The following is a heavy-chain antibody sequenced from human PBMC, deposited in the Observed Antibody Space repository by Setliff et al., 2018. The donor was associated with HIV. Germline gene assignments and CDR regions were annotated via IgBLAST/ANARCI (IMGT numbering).Heavy chain of an antibody. CDR2: IIPIFATA. CDR1: GGTFSSYA. Sequence: ASVKVSCKASGGTFSSYAINWVRQAPGQGPEWMGGIIPIFATANYAQKFQGRVTITADESTSTAYMELRSLRSDDTAVYFCARDWKHVFDIWGQGTMVTV. CDR3: ARDWKHVFDI. J-gene: IGHJ3*02. V-gene: IGHV1-69*13. D-gene: IGHD1-1*01.